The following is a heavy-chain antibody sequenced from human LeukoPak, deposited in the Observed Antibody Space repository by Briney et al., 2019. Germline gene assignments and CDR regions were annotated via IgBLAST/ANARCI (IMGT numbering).Heavy chain of an antibody. CDR3: ARGARDSAMVPYWFDP. CDR1: GGTFSSYA. D-gene: IGHD5-18*01. J-gene: IGHJ5*02. CDR2: IIPILGIA. V-gene: IGHV1-69*04. Sequence: GASVKVSCKASGGTFSSYAISWVRQAPGQGLEWMGRIIPILGIANYAQKFQGRVTITADKSTSTAYMELSSLRSEDTAVYYCARGARDSAMVPYWFDPWGQGTLVTGPS.